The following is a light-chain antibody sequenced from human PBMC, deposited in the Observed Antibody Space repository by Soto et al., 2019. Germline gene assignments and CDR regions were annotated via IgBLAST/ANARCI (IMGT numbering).Light chain of an antibody. CDR1: SGDIGDYNY. J-gene: IGLJ1*01. V-gene: IGLV2-8*01. Sequence: QSLLTQPPSSSGSPGQSVTFSCTGRSGDIGDYNYVSWYQQHPGKAPKLMIYEVTRRPSGGPDRFSGSKSGNTASVTVSGLQADDEADYYCSSYAGTNNYVFGTGPTLNVL. CDR3: SSYAGTNNYV. CDR2: EVT.